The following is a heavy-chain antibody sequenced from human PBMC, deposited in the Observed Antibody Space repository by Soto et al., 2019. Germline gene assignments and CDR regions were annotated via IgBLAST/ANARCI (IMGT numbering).Heavy chain of an antibody. D-gene: IGHD3-22*01. J-gene: IGHJ4*02. V-gene: IGHV4-59*01. Sequence: SETLSLTCTVSGGSISSYYWSWIRQPLGKGLEWIGYIYYSGSTNYNPSLKSRVTISVDTSKNQFSLKLSSVTAADTAVYYCARVSYYYDSSGYYFDYWGQGTLVTVSS. CDR1: GGSISSYY. CDR2: IYYSGST. CDR3: ARVSYYYDSSGYYFDY.